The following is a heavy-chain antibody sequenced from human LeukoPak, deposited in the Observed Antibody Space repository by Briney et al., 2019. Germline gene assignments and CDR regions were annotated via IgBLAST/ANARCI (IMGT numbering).Heavy chain of an antibody. V-gene: IGHV1-24*01. D-gene: IGHD3-10*01. CDR1: GYTLTELS. CDR2: FDPEDGET. CDR3: ATDYYGSGSPHSLRY. Sequence: ASVKVSCKVSGYTLTELSMHWVRQAPGKGLEWMGDFDPEDGETIYAQKFQGRVTMTEDTSTDTAYMELSSLRSEDTAAYYCATDYYGSGSPHSLRYWGQGTLVTVTS. J-gene: IGHJ1*01.